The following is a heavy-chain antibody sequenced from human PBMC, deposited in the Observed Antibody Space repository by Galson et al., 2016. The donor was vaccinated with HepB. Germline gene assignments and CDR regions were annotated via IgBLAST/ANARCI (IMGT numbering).Heavy chain of an antibody. J-gene: IGHJ4*02. D-gene: IGHD6-13*01. Sequence: SETLSLTCGVSGDSIGSSNWWNWVRQPPGKGLEWIGEIYHSGSTTYDPSLQSRVTMSVDKSQNQFSLKLSSVTAADTAVYYCARVGSWYGPFDYWGQGILVTVSS. V-gene: IGHV4-4*02. CDR2: IYHSGST. CDR3: ARVGSWYGPFDY. CDR1: GDSIGSSNW.